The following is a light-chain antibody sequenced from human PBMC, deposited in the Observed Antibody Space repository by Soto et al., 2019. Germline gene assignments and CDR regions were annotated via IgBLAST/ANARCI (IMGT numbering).Light chain of an antibody. V-gene: IGKV3-15*01. CDR3: QQYNDCPPWA. CDR2: GAS. Sequence: EIVTTQSPATLSVSPGETATLSCRASQSIGSNLVWYQQKPGQAPRLLIYGASIRATGIPAMFSGSVYEREFALTISSLQSKDLAVYYCQQYNDCPPWAFGQGTKVEIK. J-gene: IGKJ1*01. CDR1: QSIGSN.